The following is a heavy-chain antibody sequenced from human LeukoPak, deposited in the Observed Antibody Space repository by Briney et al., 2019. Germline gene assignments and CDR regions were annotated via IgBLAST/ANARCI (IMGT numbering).Heavy chain of an antibody. V-gene: IGHV3-9*03. D-gene: IGHD6-13*01. Sequence: GGSLRLSCAASGFTFDDYAMHWVRQAPGKGLEGVSGISWNSGSRGYADSVKGRFTISRDNAKNSLYLQMNSLRAEDMALYYCAKGRYSSSPPTFFDYWGQGTLVTVSS. CDR2: ISWNSGSR. J-gene: IGHJ4*02. CDR3: AKGRYSSSPPTFFDY. CDR1: GFTFDDYA.